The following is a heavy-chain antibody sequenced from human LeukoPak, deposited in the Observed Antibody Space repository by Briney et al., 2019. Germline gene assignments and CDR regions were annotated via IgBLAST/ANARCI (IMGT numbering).Heavy chain of an antibody. CDR1: GGSIPSYC. CDR2: IFPSGST. V-gene: IGHV4-4*09. CDR3: TRSYTISDHAFHH. Sequence: PSETLSLTCTASGGSIPSYCWSWIRQPPRGGLEWIGYIFPSGSTSYNPSLKNRVTMSVAVSEGHFSLRLTSVTAADTAVYYCTRSYTISDHAFHHWGQGALVTVSS. J-gene: IGHJ4*02. D-gene: IGHD3-3*01.